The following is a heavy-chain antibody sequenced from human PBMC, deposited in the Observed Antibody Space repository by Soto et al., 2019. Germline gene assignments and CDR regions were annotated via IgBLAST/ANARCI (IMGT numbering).Heavy chain of an antibody. J-gene: IGHJ5*02. D-gene: IGHD3-16*01. V-gene: IGHV4-31*03. CDR1: GGSVSSGGYY. CDR3: ARVLVTYGGIMVPYNWFDT. CDR2: IHYSGST. Sequence: SETLSLTCNVSGGSVSSGGYYWSWIRQHPGKGLEWIGYIHYSGSTYYNPSLKSRVTMSIDTSKNLFSLNLSSVTAADTAVYYCARVLVTYGGIMVPYNWFDTWGQGNLVTVSS.